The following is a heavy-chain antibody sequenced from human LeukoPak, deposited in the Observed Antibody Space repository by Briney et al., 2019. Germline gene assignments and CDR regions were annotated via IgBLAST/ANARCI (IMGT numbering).Heavy chain of an antibody. J-gene: IGHJ4*02. CDR3: AKGELKPRGYSSSWYYFDY. CDR1: GFTFSSSA. V-gene: IGHV3-23*01. CDR2: ISGSGGST. Sequence: SGGSLRLSCAASGFTFSSSAMSWVRQAPGKGLEWVSAISGSGGSTYYADSVKGRFTISRDNSKNTLYLQMNSLRAEDTAVYYCAKGELKPRGYSSSWYYFDYWGQGTLVTVSS. D-gene: IGHD6-13*01.